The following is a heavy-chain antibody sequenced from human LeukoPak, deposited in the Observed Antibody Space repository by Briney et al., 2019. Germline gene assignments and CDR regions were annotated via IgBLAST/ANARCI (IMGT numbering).Heavy chain of an antibody. V-gene: IGHV1-24*01. CDR3: ATHTISGVVTYASLI. J-gene: IGHJ3*02. Sequence: ASVKVSCKLSGYTGIELSMHWVRQVPGKGLERMGGFDPEDGETKYAQKFQGRVTMTEDTSTDTAYMELSRLTSEDTAVYYCATHTISGVVTYASLIWGRGTLVTVSS. CDR2: FDPEDGET. CDR1: GYTGIELS. D-gene: IGHD3-3*01.